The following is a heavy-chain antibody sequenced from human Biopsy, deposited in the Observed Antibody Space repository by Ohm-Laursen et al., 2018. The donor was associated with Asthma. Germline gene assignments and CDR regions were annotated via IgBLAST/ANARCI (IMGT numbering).Heavy chain of an antibody. CDR3: VKDTVEDRGGYYTFDV. CDR1: GFTFGGYA. Sequence: SLRLSCTASGFTFGGYAMSWARQAPGKGLEWVSTIFPDGRSAHGPDSFRGRFTISRDNSRDTLYLQMRSLRADDTAVYYCVKDTVEDRGGYYTFDVWGQGTKVTVSS. D-gene: IGHD3-22*01. CDR2: IFPDGRSA. J-gene: IGHJ3*01. V-gene: IGHV3-23*01.